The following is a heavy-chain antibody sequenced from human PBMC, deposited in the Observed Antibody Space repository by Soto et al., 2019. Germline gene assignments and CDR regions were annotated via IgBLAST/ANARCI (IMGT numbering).Heavy chain of an antibody. D-gene: IGHD3-22*01. J-gene: IGHJ4*02. CDR1: GYTFTSYY. V-gene: IGHV1-46*01. CDR2: INPSGGST. Sequence: AASVKVSCKASGYTFTSYYMHWVRQAPGQGLEWMGIINPSGGSTSYAQKFQGRVTMTRDTSTSTVYMELSSLRSEDTAVYYCASGAYYYDSSGYPLDYWGQGTLVTVSS. CDR3: ASGAYYYDSSGYPLDY.